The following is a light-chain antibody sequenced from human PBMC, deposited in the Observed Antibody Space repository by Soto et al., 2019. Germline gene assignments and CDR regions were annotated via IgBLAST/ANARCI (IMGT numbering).Light chain of an antibody. J-gene: IGLJ3*02. CDR3: CSYAGSGTLV. CDR1: SSDVGSYIF. V-gene: IGLV2-23*01. CDR2: EAI. Sequence: QAVVTQPASVSGSPGQSITISCTGTSSDVGSYIFVSWYQQHPGKAPKLIIYEAIERPSGVSHRFSGSKSGNTASLTISGLQAEDEADYYCCSYAGSGTLVFGGGTKVTVL.